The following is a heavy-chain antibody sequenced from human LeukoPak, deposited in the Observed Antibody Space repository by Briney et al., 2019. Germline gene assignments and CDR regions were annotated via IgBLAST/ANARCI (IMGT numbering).Heavy chain of an antibody. J-gene: IGHJ5*02. V-gene: IGHV4-61*02. Sequence: SQTLSLTCTVSGGSISSSNYFWSWIRQPAGKGLEWIGRIYSSGSTNYDPSLKSRVTISVDTSKDQFSLKLSSVTAADTAVYYCARDPRVWGSYRRDNWFDPWGQGTLVTVSS. CDR2: IYSSGST. CDR3: ARDPRVWGSYRRDNWFDP. D-gene: IGHD3-16*02. CDR1: GGSISSSNYF.